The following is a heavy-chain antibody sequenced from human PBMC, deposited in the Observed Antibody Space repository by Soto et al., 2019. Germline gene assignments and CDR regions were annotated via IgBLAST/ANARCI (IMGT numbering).Heavy chain of an antibody. CDR1: GYTFTSYA. Sequence: ASVKVSCKTSGYTFTSYAISWVRQAPGQGLEWMGWLSAYNGNTNYAQNLQGRVAVTTDTSTDTAYMELRSLRSDDKAVYYCATVVGAVPYWGQGTQVTVYS. D-gene: IGHD1-26*01. CDR2: LSAYNGNT. J-gene: IGHJ4*02. CDR3: ATVVGAVPY. V-gene: IGHV1-18*01.